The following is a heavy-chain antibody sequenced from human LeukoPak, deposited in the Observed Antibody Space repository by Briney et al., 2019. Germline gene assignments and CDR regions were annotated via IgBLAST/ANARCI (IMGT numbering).Heavy chain of an antibody. D-gene: IGHD3-3*01. CDR1: GESFSGFY. J-gene: IGHJ4*02. CDR2: INHSGDI. V-gene: IGHV4-34*01. Sequence: SSQTLSLTCGVYGESFSGFYWSWIRQTPGKGLQWIGEINHSGDINYNPSLESRVTISVDTSKRQFSLRLSSVTAADTAVYYCARRDFALFGVITSFDSWGQGTRVTISS. CDR3: ARRDFALFGVITSFDS.